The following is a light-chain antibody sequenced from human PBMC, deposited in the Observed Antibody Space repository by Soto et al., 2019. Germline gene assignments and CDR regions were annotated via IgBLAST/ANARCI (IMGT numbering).Light chain of an antibody. CDR2: GAS. CDR3: QQYDTWPVT. CDR1: QSVRSN. Sequence: EIVMTQSPATLSISPGERATLSGRASQSVRSNLAWYQHKPGQAPRLLISGASTGATGIPARFSGSGSGTEFTLTINSLQSEDFALYYCQQYDTWPVTFGGGTKV. J-gene: IGKJ4*01. V-gene: IGKV3-15*01.